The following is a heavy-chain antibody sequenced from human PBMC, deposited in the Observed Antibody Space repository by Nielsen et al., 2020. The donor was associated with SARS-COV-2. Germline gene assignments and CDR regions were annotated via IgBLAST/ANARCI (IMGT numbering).Heavy chain of an antibody. J-gene: IGHJ3*02. V-gene: IGHV5-51*01. D-gene: IGHD3-9*01. Sequence: GGSLRLSCKGSGYSFTSYWIGWVRQMPGKGLEWMGIIYPGDSDTRYSPSFQGQVTISADKSISTAYLQWSSLKASDTATYYCARRDYDILTGTYTAFDIWGQGTMVTVSS. CDR2: IYPGDSDT. CDR3: ARRDYDILTGTYTAFDI. CDR1: GYSFTSYW.